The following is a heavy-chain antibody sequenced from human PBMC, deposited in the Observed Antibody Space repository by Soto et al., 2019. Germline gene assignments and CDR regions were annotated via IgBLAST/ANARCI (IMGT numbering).Heavy chain of an antibody. D-gene: IGHD3-3*01. CDR3: AKWGDYDFWSDTFGDY. V-gene: IGHV3-23*01. J-gene: IGHJ4*02. CDR2: ISGSGGST. Sequence: PGGSLRLSCAASGFTFSSYAMSWVRQAPGKGLEWVSAISGSGGSTYYADSVKGRFTISRDNSKNTLYLQMNRLRADDTAVYFCAKWGDYDFWSDTFGDYWGQGTLVTVSS. CDR1: GFTFSSYA.